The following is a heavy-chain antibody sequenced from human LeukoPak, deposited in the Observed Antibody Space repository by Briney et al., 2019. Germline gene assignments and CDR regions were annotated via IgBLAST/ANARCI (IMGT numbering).Heavy chain of an antibody. V-gene: IGHV4-34*01. CDR2: INDSGST. J-gene: IGHJ4*02. CDR3: ARGGLDSNYFDS. CDR1: GGSFSGYY. D-gene: IGHD4-11*01. Sequence: SETLSLTCAVYGGSFSGYYWTWIRQPPGKGLEWIGEINDSGSTKYMPSLKSRVTILVDPSKNQVSLKVNSVTAADTAVYYGARGGLDSNYFDSWGQGVLLTVSS.